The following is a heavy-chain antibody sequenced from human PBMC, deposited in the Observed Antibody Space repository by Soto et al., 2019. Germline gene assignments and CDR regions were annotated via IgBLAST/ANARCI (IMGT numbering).Heavy chain of an antibody. V-gene: IGHV4-31*03. CDR2: IYYSGST. D-gene: IGHD2-15*01. CDR3: ARDLGYCSGGSCYSWFDP. CDR1: GGSISIGGYY. Sequence: SETLSLTCTVSGGSISIGGYYWSWIRQHPGKGLEWIGYIYYSGSTYYNPSLKSRVTISVDTSKNQFSLKLSSVTAADTAVYYCARDLGYCSGGSCYSWFDPWGQGTLVTVSS. J-gene: IGHJ5*02.